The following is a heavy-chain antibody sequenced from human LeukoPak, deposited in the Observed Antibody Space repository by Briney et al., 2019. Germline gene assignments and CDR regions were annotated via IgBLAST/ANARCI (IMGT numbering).Heavy chain of an antibody. CDR1: GYGLTSYR. CDR2: IYPGDSDT. Sequence: GEALQISSTVSGYGLTSYRIGWMRPMPVKGLAWMGIIYPGDSDTRYSPSFQGQVTISADKSISTAYLQWSSLKASDTAMYYCARQRGIAVAGSQIDYWGQGTLVTVSS. D-gene: IGHD6-19*01. CDR3: ARQRGIAVAGSQIDY. J-gene: IGHJ4*02. V-gene: IGHV5-51*01.